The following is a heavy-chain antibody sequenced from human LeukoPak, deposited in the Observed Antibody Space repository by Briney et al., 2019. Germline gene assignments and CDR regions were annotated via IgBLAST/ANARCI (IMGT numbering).Heavy chain of an antibody. CDR1: GFTFSLYA. CDR3: ARDTFQPGLIDS. D-gene: IGHD2-2*01. V-gene: IGHV3-21*05. Sequence: GGSLRLSCAASGFTFSLYAMNWVRQAPGKGLEWVSYINDESTDIHYAGSVRGRFTISRDDARQTLYLQLSSLRVEDTAVYYCARDTFQPGLIDSWGQGTLVTVSS. J-gene: IGHJ4*02. CDR2: INDESTDI.